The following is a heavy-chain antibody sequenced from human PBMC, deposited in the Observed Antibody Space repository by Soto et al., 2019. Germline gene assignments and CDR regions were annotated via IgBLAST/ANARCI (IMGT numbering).Heavy chain of an antibody. D-gene: IGHD3-10*01. CDR3: ARSKGRRDYYGSGSPGDY. Sequence: EVQLVQSGAEVKKPGESLKISWKGSGYSFTSYWIGWVRQMPGKGLEWMGIIYPGDSDTRYSPSFQGQVTISADKSSSTAYLQWSSLKASDTAMYYCARSKGRRDYYGSGSPGDYWGQGTLVTVSS. CDR2: IYPGDSDT. V-gene: IGHV5-51*03. CDR1: GYSFTSYW. J-gene: IGHJ4*02.